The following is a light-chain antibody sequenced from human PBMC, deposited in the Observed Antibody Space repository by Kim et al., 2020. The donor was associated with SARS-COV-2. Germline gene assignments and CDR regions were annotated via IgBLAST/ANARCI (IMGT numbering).Light chain of an antibody. Sequence: IQMTQSPSTLSASVGDRVTITCRASQSVETWLAWYQQKPGRAPKLLIYLASSLQSGVPSRFSGSGSGAEFTLTISSLQPDDYATYYCQHYIRFPYTFGQGTKLEI. CDR1: QSVETW. V-gene: IGKV1-5*03. CDR3: QHYIRFPYT. J-gene: IGKJ2*01. CDR2: LAS.